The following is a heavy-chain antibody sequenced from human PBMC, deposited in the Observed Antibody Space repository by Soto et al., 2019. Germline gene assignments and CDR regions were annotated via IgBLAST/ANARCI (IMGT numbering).Heavy chain of an antibody. CDR2: INHSGST. Sequence: PSETLSLTCAVYGGSFSGYYWSWIRQPPGKGLEWIGEINHSGSTNYNPSLKSRVTISVDTSKNQFSLKMSSVTAADTAVYYCARDLYGSGIDYWGQGTLVTVSS. V-gene: IGHV4-34*01. D-gene: IGHD3-10*01. CDR3: ARDLYGSGIDY. CDR1: GGSFSGYY. J-gene: IGHJ4*02.